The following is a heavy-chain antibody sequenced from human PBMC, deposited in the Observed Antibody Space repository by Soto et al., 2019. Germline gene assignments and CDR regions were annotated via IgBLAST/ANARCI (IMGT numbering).Heavy chain of an antibody. CDR3: ARGGSGYVWFNEF. D-gene: IGHD3-22*01. V-gene: IGHV1-69*01. Sequence: QEQLVQSGAEVKXXGXXVKVSCKASGGIFSSYAISWVRQAPGQGLEWMGGIIPIFGTANYAQKFQGRVTITADESTNTAYMDLSSLKSEDTAIYYCARGGSGYVWFNEFWGQGTLVTVSS. CDR2: IIPIFGTA. J-gene: IGHJ4*02. CDR1: GGIFSSYA.